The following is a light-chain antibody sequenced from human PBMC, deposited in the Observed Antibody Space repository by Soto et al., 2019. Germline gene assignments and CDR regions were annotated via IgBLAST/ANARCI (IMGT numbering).Light chain of an antibody. V-gene: IGLV1-40*01. CDR3: RSYDSSLSGWV. CDR2: GNS. CDR1: SSNIGAGYD. Sequence: QSVLTQPPSVSGAAGERVTISCTGSSSNIGAGYDVHWYQQLPGTAPKLLICGNSNRPSGVPDRFSGSKSGTSASLAITGLQAEDEADYYSRSYDSSLSGWVFCGGTRLTVL. J-gene: IGLJ3*02.